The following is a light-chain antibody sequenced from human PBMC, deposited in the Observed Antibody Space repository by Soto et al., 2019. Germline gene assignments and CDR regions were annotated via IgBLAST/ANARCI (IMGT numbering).Light chain of an antibody. J-gene: IGKJ4*01. CDR1: QSISSY. V-gene: IGKV1-8*01. CDR2: AAS. Sequence: AIRMTQSPSSFSASTGDRVTITCRASQSISSYLAWYQQKPGKAPKLLIYAASTLQSGVPSRFSGSGSGTDFTLTISCLQSEDFATYYCQQYYSYLLTFGGGTKVDIK. CDR3: QQYYSYLLT.